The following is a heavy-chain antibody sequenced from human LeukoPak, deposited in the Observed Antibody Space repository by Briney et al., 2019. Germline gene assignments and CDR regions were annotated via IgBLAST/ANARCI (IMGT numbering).Heavy chain of an antibody. Sequence: GGSLRLSCAASGFTVSTNYMSWVRQAPGKGLDWVSIIYSDGRTYYADSVKGRFTISRDSSKNTLYLQMNSLRVEDTAVYYCASAAVAGTIDYWGQGTLVTVSS. V-gene: IGHV3-53*01. CDR1: GFTVSTNY. CDR2: IYSDGRT. D-gene: IGHD6-19*01. J-gene: IGHJ4*02. CDR3: ASAAVAGTIDY.